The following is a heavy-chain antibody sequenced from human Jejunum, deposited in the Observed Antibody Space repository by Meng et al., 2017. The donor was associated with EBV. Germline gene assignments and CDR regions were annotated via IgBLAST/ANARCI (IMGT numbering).Heavy chain of an antibody. J-gene: IGHJ4*02. CDR1: GYSVSKSNW. CDR3: AKRMPGTGFDY. V-gene: IGHV4-28*01. D-gene: IGHD1-1*01. CDR2: IYYTGTT. Sequence: QVARMGTGTGLVNPWGTLALPCAVSGYSVSKSNWWGWIRQPPGKGLEWIGYIYYTGTTYYNPSLKSRVTMSIDTSKNHFSLKLTSVTTMDTAVYYCAKRMPGTGFDYWGQGTLVTVSS.